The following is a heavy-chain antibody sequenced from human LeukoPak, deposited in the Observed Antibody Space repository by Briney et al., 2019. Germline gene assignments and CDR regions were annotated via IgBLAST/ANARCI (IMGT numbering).Heavy chain of an antibody. Sequence: PSETLSLTCTVSGGSISGYYWSWIRQPPGKGLEWIGEINHSGSTNYNPSLKSRVTISVDTSKNQFSLKVRSVTAADTAVYYCARRTIFGVVIIRTLGWFDPWGQGTLVTVSS. J-gene: IGHJ5*02. CDR3: ARRTIFGVVIIRTLGWFDP. CDR1: GGSISGYY. CDR2: INHSGST. V-gene: IGHV4-34*01. D-gene: IGHD3-3*01.